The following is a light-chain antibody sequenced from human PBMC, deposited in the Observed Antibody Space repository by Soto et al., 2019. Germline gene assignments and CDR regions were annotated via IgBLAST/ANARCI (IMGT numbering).Light chain of an antibody. Sequence: QSALTQPDSVSGSPGQSITISCTGTSSDVGGYNYVSWYQQHPGKAPKLMIYDVSNRPSGVSNRFSGSKSGDTASLTISGLQAEDEADYYCSSYSSISAYVFGIGTKVTVL. CDR2: DVS. V-gene: IGLV2-14*01. CDR3: SSYSSISAYV. CDR1: SSDVGGYNY. J-gene: IGLJ1*01.